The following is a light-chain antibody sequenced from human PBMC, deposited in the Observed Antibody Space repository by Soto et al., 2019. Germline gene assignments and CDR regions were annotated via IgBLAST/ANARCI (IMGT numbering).Light chain of an antibody. CDR1: QSVLYSSNNKDY. V-gene: IGKV4-1*01. CDR3: QQYNGWPIT. J-gene: IGKJ5*01. CDR2: GAS. Sequence: DIVMPQSPDFLAASRGERSTIHCKSSQSVLYSSNNKDYLAWHQQKPGQAPRLLIYGASTRATGFPARFSGSGSGTEFTLTISSLQSEDFAVYYCQQYNGWPITFGQGTRLEIK.